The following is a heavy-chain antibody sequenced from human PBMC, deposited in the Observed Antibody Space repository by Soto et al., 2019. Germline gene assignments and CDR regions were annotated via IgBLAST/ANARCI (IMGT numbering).Heavy chain of an antibody. J-gene: IGHJ5*02. CDR3: VRGRGYTFQNFFDL. CDR2: IDHSGTT. D-gene: IGHD5-18*01. Sequence: WIWIRQHPEKGLEWLGNIDHSGTTYYNPSLRSRLSISLDASQNEFSLQVTSMTAADTAVYFCVRGRGYTFQNFFDLWGQGSLVTVSS. V-gene: IGHV4-31*02.